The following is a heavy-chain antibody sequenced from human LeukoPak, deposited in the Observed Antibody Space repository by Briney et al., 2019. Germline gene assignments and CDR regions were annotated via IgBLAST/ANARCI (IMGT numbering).Heavy chain of an antibody. CDR1: GFSFSTYG. Sequence: GGSLRLSCAASGFSFSTYGLHWVRQAPGKGLQWVAVISYDGGTKYYADSVKGRFTISRDNFKNTVDLQMNSLRPEDTAVYYCAKGDRVGGLTPGMLDSWGQGTLVTVSS. J-gene: IGHJ4*02. D-gene: IGHD1-26*01. CDR2: ISYDGGTK. V-gene: IGHV3-30*18. CDR3: AKGDRVGGLTPGMLDS.